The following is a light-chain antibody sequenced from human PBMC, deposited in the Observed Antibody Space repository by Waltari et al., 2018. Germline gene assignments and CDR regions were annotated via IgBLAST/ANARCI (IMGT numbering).Light chain of an antibody. CDR1: QSVRSSY. CDR3: QQYGNSRGS. V-gene: IGKV3-20*01. J-gene: IGKJ2*03. Sequence: EIVLTQSPGTLSLSPGEGATLSCRASQSVRSSYLAWYQQKPGQAPRPLIYGASNRATDIPDRFTGSGSGTDFTLTINRLEPEDFAVYYCQQYGNSRGSFGQGTKLEIK. CDR2: GAS.